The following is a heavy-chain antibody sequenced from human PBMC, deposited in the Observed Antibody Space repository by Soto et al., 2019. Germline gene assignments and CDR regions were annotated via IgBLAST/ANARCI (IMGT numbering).Heavy chain of an antibody. CDR2: SYYSGST. D-gene: IGHD1-7*01. J-gene: IGHJ5*02. Sequence: SETLSLTCTVSGGSISRGGYYWSWIRQHPGKGLEWIWYSYYSGSTYYNPSLKSRVTISVDTSKNQFSLKLSYVNAAETAVYSCPREPRITGTTGRFDPWGQGPLGTASS. V-gene: IGHV4-31*03. CDR1: GGSISRGGYY. CDR3: PREPRITGTTGRFDP.